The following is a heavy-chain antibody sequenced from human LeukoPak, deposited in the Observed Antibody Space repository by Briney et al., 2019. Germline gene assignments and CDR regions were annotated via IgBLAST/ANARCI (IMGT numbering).Heavy chain of an antibody. CDR3: ARLSGSFDM. CDR1: GFTYTSYA. CDR2: FGGGAA. J-gene: IGHJ3*02. V-gene: IGHV3-23*01. D-gene: IGHD3-10*01. Sequence: GGSLRLSCTASGFTYTSYAMAWVRQAPGQGLEWVSAFGGGAAYYADSVKGRFTISRDNSKNTLYLQLSSLRADDTAIYYCARLSGSFDMWGQGTMVTVPS.